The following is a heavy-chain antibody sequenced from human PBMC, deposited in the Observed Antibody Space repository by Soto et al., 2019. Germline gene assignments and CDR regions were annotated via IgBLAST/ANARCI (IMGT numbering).Heavy chain of an antibody. Sequence: GASVKVSCKVSGYMFTELSMHWVRQAPGKGLEWMGGFDPEDGKTIYAQKFQGRVTMTEDTSTDTAYMELSSLRSEDTAVYYCATVVTTLSGAFDICGQGTMVTVS. CDR1: GYMFTELS. V-gene: IGHV1-24*01. D-gene: IGHD4-17*01. CDR2: FDPEDGKT. CDR3: ATVVTTLSGAFDI. J-gene: IGHJ3*02.